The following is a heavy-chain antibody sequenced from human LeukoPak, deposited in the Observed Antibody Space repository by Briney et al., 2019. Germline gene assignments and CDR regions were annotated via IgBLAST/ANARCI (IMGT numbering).Heavy chain of an antibody. D-gene: IGHD1-26*01. J-gene: IGHJ3*02. Sequence: ASVKVSCKASGYTFTGYYMHWVRQAPGQGLEWMGWINPNSGGTNYTQKFQGRVTMTRDTSISTAYMELSRLRSDDTAVYYCATSELRRLDAFDIWGQGTMVTVSS. CDR2: INPNSGGT. CDR3: ATSELRRLDAFDI. CDR1: GYTFTGYY. V-gene: IGHV1-2*02.